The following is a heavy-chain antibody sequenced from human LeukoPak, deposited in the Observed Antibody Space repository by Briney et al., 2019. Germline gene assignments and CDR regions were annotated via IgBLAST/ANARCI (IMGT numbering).Heavy chain of an antibody. Sequence: ASVKVSCKASGYTFTSYGISWVRQAPGQGLEWMGWISAYNGNTNYAQKLQGRVTMTTDTSTSTAYMELRSLRSDDTAVYYCAGWVAPGDAFDIWGQGIMVTVSS. J-gene: IGHJ3*02. V-gene: IGHV1-18*01. CDR3: AGWVAPGDAFDI. CDR1: GYTFTSYG. CDR2: ISAYNGNT. D-gene: IGHD2-15*01.